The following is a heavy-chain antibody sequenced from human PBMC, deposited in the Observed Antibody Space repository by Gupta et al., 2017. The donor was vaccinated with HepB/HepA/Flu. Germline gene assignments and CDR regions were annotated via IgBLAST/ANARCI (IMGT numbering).Heavy chain of an antibody. V-gene: IGHV3-30*18. D-gene: IGHD1-7*01. CDR1: GFTFSSYG. CDR3: AKDLELPYYYYGMDV. J-gene: IGHJ6*02. Sequence: QVQLVESGGGVVQPGRSLRLSCAASGFTFSSYGMHWVRPAPGKGLEWVAVISYDGSNKYYADSVKGRFTISRDNSKNTLYLQMNSLRAEDTAVYYCAKDLELPYYYYGMDVWGQGTTVTVSS. CDR2: ISYDGSNK.